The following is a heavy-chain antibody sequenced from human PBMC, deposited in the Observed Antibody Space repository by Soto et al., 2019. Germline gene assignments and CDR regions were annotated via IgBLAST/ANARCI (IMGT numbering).Heavy chain of an antibody. CDR2: ISAYNGNT. CDR3: ARDRGITMIVARAFDI. J-gene: IGHJ3*02. CDR1: GYTFTSYG. Sequence: QVQLVQSGAEVKKPGASVKVSCKASGYTFTSYGISWVRQAPGQGLEWMGWISAYNGNTNYAQKLQGRVTMTTDTSTSTADMELRSLRSDDTAVYYCARDRGITMIVARAFDIWGQGTMVTVSS. D-gene: IGHD3-22*01. V-gene: IGHV1-18*01.